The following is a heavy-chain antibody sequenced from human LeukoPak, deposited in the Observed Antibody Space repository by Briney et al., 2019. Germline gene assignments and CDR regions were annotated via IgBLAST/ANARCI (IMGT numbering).Heavy chain of an antibody. CDR3: TRRGFGSGSYYFDY. J-gene: IGHJ4*02. CDR2: IRSKANSYAT. CDR1: GFTFSGSA. D-gene: IGHD3-10*01. V-gene: IGHV3-73*01. Sequence: GGTLRLSRAASGFTFSGSAMHWVRQSSGKEREWCGGIRSKANSYATAYAPSVKGRFPISRDDSKNTAYLQMNSLKTEDTAVYYCTRRGFGSGSYYFDYWGQRTLVTVSS.